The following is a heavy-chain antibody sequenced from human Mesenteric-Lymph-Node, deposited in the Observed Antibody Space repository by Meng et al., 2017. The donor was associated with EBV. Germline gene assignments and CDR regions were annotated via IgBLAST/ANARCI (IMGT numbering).Heavy chain of an antibody. J-gene: IGHJ4*02. V-gene: IGHV1-46*01. CDR2: INPSGGST. CDR1: GYTFSSYY. D-gene: IGHD5-24*01. Sequence: QVQLVQSGAEVKKPGASVKVSCKASGYTFSSYYMHWVRQAPGQGLEWMGVINPSGGSTDYAQKFQGRVTMTRGMSTSIVYMELSSLKSEDTAVYYCASARDAYKPLDYWGQGTLVTVSS. CDR3: ASARDAYKPLDY.